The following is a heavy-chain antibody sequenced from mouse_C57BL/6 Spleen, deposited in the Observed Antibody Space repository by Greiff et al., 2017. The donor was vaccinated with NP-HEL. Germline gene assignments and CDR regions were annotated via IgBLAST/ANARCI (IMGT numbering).Heavy chain of an antibody. CDR3: ARHEGSWDQDWFAY. CDR1: GHTFPEDT. CDR2: FYPGSGSI. Sequence: VQLQESGAELVKPGASVKLSCKASGHTFPEDTIHWVKQRSGQGLEWVGWFYPGSGSIKYNEKFKDKATLTADKYSSTVYMELSRLTSEDSAVYFCARHEGSWDQDWFAYWGQGTLVTVSA. D-gene: IGHD4-1*01. V-gene: IGHV1-62-2*01. J-gene: IGHJ3*01.